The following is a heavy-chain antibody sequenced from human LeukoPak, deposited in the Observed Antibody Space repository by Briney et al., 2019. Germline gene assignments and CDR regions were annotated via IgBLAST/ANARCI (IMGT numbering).Heavy chain of an antibody. CDR2: INPNSGGT. Sequence: ASVKVSCKASGYIFTGYYMHWVRQAPGQGLEWMGWINPNSGGTNYAQKFQGWVTMTRDTSISTAYMELSRLRSDDTAVYYCAALSGSSDDAFDIWGQGTMVTVSS. J-gene: IGHJ3*02. V-gene: IGHV1-2*04. CDR1: GYIFTGYY. D-gene: IGHD3-22*01. CDR3: AALSGSSDDAFDI.